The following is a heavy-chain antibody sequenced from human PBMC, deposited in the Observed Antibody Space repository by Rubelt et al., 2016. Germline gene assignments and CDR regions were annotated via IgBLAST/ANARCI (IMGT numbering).Heavy chain of an antibody. D-gene: IGHD3-16*01. Sequence: QVQLQQWGAGLLKPSETLSLTCAVYGGSFSGYYWSWISQPPGKGREWIGEINHSGSTNYNPSLKSRFTISVAPSKNQFSLQLSSVTAADTAVYYCARGDPLGGSLAFDIRGQGTMVTVSS. CDR3: ARGDPLGGSLAFDI. J-gene: IGHJ3*02. CDR1: GGSFSGYY. V-gene: IGHV4-34*01. CDR2: INHSGST.